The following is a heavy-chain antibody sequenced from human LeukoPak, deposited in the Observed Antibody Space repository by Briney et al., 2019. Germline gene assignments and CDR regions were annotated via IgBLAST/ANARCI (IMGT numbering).Heavy chain of an antibody. CDR3: ARELMGLTMIVVVNPIDY. D-gene: IGHD3-22*01. CDR2: ISSTSSYI. Sequence: PGGSLRLSCAASGFTFNNFAMSWVRQAPGKGLEWVSSISSTSSYIYYADSVKGRFTISRDNAKNSLFLQMNSLRAEDTAVYYCARELMGLTMIVVVNPIDYWGQGTLVTVSS. CDR1: GFTFNNFA. J-gene: IGHJ4*02. V-gene: IGHV3-21*01.